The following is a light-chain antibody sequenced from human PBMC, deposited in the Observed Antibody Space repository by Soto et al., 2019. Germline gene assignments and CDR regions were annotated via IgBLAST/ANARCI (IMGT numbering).Light chain of an antibody. Sequence: QSALTQPASVSGSPGQSITISCTGTSSDFGTYNVVSWYQQRPGEAPKLMIYQVTKRPSGVSNRFSGSKSGNTASLTISGLQAEDEAHYYCSSYAGTNTFLFGTGNKVTVL. CDR3: SSYAGTNTFL. V-gene: IGLV2-23*02. J-gene: IGLJ1*01. CDR1: SSDFGTYNV. CDR2: QVT.